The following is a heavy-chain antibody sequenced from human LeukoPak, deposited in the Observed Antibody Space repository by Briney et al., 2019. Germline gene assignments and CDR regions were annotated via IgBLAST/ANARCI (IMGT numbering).Heavy chain of an antibody. Sequence: GGSLRLACAASGFTFSTFAMQWVRQAPGKGLEYVSGISRNGGSTYYADSVKGRFTISRDNSKNTLYLQMGSLRAEDMAVYYYARDWGGYGPTSHDYWGQGTLVTVSS. D-gene: IGHD3-16*01. CDR1: GFTFSTFA. J-gene: IGHJ4*02. CDR3: ARDWGGYGPTSHDY. V-gene: IGHV3-64*02. CDR2: ISRNGGST.